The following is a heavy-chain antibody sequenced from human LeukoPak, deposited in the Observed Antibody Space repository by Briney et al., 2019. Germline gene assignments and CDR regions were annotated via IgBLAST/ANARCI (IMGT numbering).Heavy chain of an antibody. J-gene: IGHJ3*02. D-gene: IGHD3-22*01. CDR3: ARDRADNWDRSGYYPDAFDM. CDR1: GYRFAAYY. Sequence: VSVKVYCKASGYRFAAYYIHWVRQAPGQGAEWMGWISPNNGVTKYAQRFQGRVTMAWDTSISTAHMELRRLTSDDTAVYYCARDRADNWDRSGYYPDAFDMWGQGTMVTVS. V-gene: IGHV1-2*02. CDR2: ISPNNGVT.